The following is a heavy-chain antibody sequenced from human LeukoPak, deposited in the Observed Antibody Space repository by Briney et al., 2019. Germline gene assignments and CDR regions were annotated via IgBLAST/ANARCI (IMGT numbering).Heavy chain of an antibody. V-gene: IGHV4-59*01. CDR1: GGSISSYY. Sequence: SETLSLTCTVSGGSISSYYWSWIRQPPGKGLEWIGYIYYSGSTNYNPSLKSRVTISVDTSKNQFSLKLSSVTAADTAVYYCAREYSSSSWNWFDPWGQGTLVTVSS. CDR2: IYYSGST. CDR3: AREYSSSSWNWFDP. J-gene: IGHJ5*02. D-gene: IGHD6-6*01.